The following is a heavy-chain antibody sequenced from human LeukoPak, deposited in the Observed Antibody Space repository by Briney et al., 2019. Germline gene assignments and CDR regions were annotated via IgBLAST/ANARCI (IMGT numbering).Heavy chain of an antibody. CDR2: ISSSSSYI. CDR1: GFTFSRYS. J-gene: IGHJ5*02. Sequence: GRSLRLSCAASGFTFSRYSMNWVRQAPGKGLEWVSSISSSSSYIYYADSVKGRFTISRDNAKNSLYLQMNSLRAEDTAVYYCAREETAMVFDPWGQGTLVTVSS. V-gene: IGHV3-21*01. CDR3: AREETAMVFDP. D-gene: IGHD3-10*01.